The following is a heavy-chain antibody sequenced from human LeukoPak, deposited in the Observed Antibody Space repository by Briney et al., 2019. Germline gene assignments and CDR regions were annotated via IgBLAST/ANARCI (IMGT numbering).Heavy chain of an antibody. CDR3: ATGSGTYSPDY. D-gene: IGHD3-10*01. CDR2: INPNSRDT. Sequence: ASVKVSCKASGYTFAGQYLHWVRPAPGQGLEWMGWINPNSRDTNYAQKFQGRVTMTRDTSISIAYMELSRLTSDDTAVYYCATGSGTYSPDYWGQGTLVTVSS. CDR1: GYTFAGQY. J-gene: IGHJ4*02. V-gene: IGHV1-2*02.